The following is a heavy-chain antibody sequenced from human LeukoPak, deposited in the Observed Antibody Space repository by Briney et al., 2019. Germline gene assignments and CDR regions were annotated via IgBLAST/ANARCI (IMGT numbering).Heavy chain of an antibody. J-gene: IGHJ6*03. CDR2: IYSGGST. V-gene: IGHV3-53*01. D-gene: IGHD3-10*01. CDR3: ASGSGSYRTPYYYMDV. Sequence: GGSLRLSCAASGFTVSSNYMIWVRQAPGKGLEWVSVIYSGGSTYYADSVKGRFTIPRANSKNTLYLQMNSLRAEDTAVYYCASGSGSYRTPYYYMDVWGTGTTVTVSS. CDR1: GFTVSSNY.